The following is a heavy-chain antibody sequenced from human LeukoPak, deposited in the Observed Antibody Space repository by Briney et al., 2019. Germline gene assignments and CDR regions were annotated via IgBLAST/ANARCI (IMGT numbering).Heavy chain of an antibody. CDR3: ARGITPWGYYYYYYMDV. D-gene: IGHD3-16*01. Sequence: PGRSLRLSCAASGFTFSSYAMHWVRQAPGKGLEWVAVISYDGSNKYYADSVKGRFTISRDNAKNSLYLQMNSLRAEDTAVYYCARGITPWGYYYYYYMDVWGKGTTVTVSS. CDR2: ISYDGSNK. V-gene: IGHV3-30*04. J-gene: IGHJ6*03. CDR1: GFTFSSYA.